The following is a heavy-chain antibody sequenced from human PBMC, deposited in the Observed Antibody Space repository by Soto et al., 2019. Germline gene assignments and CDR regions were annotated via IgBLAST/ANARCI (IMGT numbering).Heavy chain of an antibody. D-gene: IGHD5-18*01. Sequence: QVQLQESGPGLVKPSQTLSLTCTVSGGSISSGGYYWSWIRQQPGKGLERLGYIYFSGSTYYNPTLKSRLTISVVTSKNQFSLKLSAVTAADTAVYNCASDQGSGGSSYGDRRYYGMYVWGQGTTVPGSS. V-gene: IGHV4-31*03. CDR1: GGSISSGGYY. CDR3: ASDQGSGGSSYGDRRYYGMYV. CDR2: IYFSGST. J-gene: IGHJ6*02.